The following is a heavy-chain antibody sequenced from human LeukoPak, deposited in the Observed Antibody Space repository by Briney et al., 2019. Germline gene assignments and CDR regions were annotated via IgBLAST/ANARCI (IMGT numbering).Heavy chain of an antibody. V-gene: IGHV3-23*01. CDR1: GFTFSSYA. CDR3: ARVAGAGNYYYMDV. J-gene: IGHJ6*03. Sequence: GGSLRLSCAASGFTFSSYAMSWVRQAPGKGLEWVSGISGSGGSTYYADSVKGRFTISRDNAKNSLYLQMNSLRAEDTAVYYCARVAGAGNYYYMDVWGKGTTVTVSS. D-gene: IGHD6-13*01. CDR2: ISGSGGST.